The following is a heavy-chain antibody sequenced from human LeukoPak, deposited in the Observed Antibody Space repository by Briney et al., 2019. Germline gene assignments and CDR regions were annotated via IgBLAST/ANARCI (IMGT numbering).Heavy chain of an antibody. Sequence: SETLSLTCTVSGGSISSSSNYWGWIRQSPGKGLEWIGSIYYSGSTYYNPSLKSRVTISVDTTKNVFSLRLSSVTAADTAVYYCARQTYGDYPHNYWGLGTRVTVSS. CDR3: ARQTYGDYPHNY. D-gene: IGHD4-17*01. V-gene: IGHV4-39*01. CDR2: IYYSGST. CDR1: GGSISSSSNY. J-gene: IGHJ4*02.